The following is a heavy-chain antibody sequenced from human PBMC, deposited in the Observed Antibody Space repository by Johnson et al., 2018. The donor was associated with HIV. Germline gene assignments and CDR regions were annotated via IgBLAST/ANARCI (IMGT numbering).Heavy chain of an antibody. D-gene: IGHD6-19*01. Sequence: QVQLVESGGGLVQPGGSLRLSCAASGFTFSDYYMTWIRQAPGKGLEWVSYISSSGTTIYYTDSVKGRFTVSRDNAKNSLYLQMNSLRAEDTAVYYCAKDLSQWLIPEAFDIWGQGTMVTVSS. J-gene: IGHJ3*02. CDR3: AKDLSQWLIPEAFDI. V-gene: IGHV3-11*04. CDR1: GFTFSDYY. CDR2: ISSSGTTI.